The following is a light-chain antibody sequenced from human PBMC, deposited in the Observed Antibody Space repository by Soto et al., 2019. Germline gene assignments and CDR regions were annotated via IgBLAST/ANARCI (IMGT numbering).Light chain of an antibody. V-gene: IGKV3-15*01. CDR2: GAS. Sequence: EIVMTQSPATLSVSPGERATLSCRASQSLTNNLAWYQQKPGQAPRLLIYGASTRATGIPARFSGSGSGTEFTLTITSLQSEDFAVYYCQQYKNWPPLTFGGGTKVEIK. CDR3: QQYKNWPPLT. J-gene: IGKJ4*01. CDR1: QSLTNN.